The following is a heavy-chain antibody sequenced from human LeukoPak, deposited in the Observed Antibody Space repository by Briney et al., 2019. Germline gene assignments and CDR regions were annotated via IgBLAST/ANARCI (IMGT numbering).Heavy chain of an antibody. CDR1: GYTFSGYY. D-gene: IGHD6-19*01. V-gene: IGHV1-2*02. CDR2: INPKSGGT. CDR3: ARGLADMSNSGWSPFDY. Sequence: ALVKVSCKASGYTFSGYYMHWVRQAPGQGLEWMGWINPKSGGTHYAQKFQGRVTVTRDTSVNTAYMEVSSLRSDDTAVYFCARGLADMSNSGWSPFDYWGQGTLVTVSS. J-gene: IGHJ4*02.